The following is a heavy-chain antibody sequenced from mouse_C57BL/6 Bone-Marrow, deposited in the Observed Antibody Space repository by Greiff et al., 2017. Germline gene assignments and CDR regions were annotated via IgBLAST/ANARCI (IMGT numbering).Heavy chain of an antibody. D-gene: IGHD1-2*01. J-gene: IGHJ1*03. CDR1: GFTFSSYG. V-gene: IGHV5-6*01. Sequence: EVKLLESGGDLVKPGGSLKLSCAASGFTFSSYGMSWVRQTPDKRLEWVATISSGGSYTYYPDSVKGRFTISRDNAKNTLYLHMSSLKSEDTAMYYCSGYSRRGWYCDVWGTGTTVTVSS. CDR2: ISSGGSYT. CDR3: SGYSRRGWYCDV.